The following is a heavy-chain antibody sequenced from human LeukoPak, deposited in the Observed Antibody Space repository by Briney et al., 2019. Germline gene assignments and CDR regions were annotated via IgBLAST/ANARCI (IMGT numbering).Heavy chain of an antibody. J-gene: IGHJ6*03. Sequence: ASVKVSCKASGYTFTGYYMHWVRQAPGQGLEWMGIINPSGGSTSYAQKFQGRVTMTRDMSTSTVYMELSSLRSEDTAVYYCASTGEQLVSIDYYMDVWGKGTTVTVSS. CDR1: GYTFTGYY. CDR2: INPSGGST. D-gene: IGHD6-6*01. CDR3: ASTGEQLVSIDYYMDV. V-gene: IGHV1-46*01.